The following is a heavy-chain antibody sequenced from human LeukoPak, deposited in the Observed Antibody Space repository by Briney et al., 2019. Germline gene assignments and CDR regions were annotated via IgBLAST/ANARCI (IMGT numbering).Heavy chain of an antibody. D-gene: IGHD5-24*01. J-gene: IGHJ4*02. CDR3: ARGGDGYNPGLFDY. CDR1: GGSISSYY. CDR2: IYYSGST. V-gene: IGHV4-59*01. Sequence: SETLSLTCTVSGGSISSYYWSWIRQPPGKGLEWIGYIYYSGSTNYNPSLKSRVTISVDTSKNQFSLKLSSVTAADTAVYYCARGGDGYNPGLFDYWGQGTLVTVFS.